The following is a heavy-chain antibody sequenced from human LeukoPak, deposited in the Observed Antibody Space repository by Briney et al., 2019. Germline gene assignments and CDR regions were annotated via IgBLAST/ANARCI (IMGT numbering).Heavy chain of an antibody. J-gene: IGHJ3*01. Sequence: SETLSLTCNVSGGSVTGFYWSCIPQPPGKGLEWIAYIYYTGITRYNPSLESRVTISVDRSKNQLSLNLNSVTAADTAVYYCATHDAIADSQIDYHLWGQGTKVTVSS. D-gene: IGHD6-13*01. CDR2: IYYTGIT. V-gene: IGHV4-59*08. CDR3: ATHDAIADSQIDYHL. CDR1: GGSVTGFY.